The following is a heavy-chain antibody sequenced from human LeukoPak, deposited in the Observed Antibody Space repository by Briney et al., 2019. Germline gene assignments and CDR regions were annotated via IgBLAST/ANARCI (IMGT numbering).Heavy chain of an antibody. CDR1: GYTLTQLS. CDR3: ATAVSGSYVFDY. Sequence: ASVKVSCKASGYTLTQLSMHWVRQAPRKGLEWTGGFDPEDGETIYAQKFQGRVTMTEDTSTDTAYMELSSLRSEDTAVYYCATAVSGSYVFDYWGQGTLVTVSS. J-gene: IGHJ4*02. V-gene: IGHV1-24*01. CDR2: FDPEDGET. D-gene: IGHD1-26*01.